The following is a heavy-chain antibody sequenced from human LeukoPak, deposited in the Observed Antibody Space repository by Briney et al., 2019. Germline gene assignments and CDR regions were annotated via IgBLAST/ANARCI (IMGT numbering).Heavy chain of an antibody. CDR1: GYTFTSYT. CDR2: ISAYNGGT. Sequence: GASVKVSCKASGYTFTSYTISWVRQAPGQGLEWMGWISAYNGGTHYAQKFQGRVIMTIDASTSTAYMEVRSLRSDDTAVYYCARDPVDIAATTMDYWGQGTLVTVSS. CDR3: ARDPVDIAATTMDY. V-gene: IGHV1-18*01. D-gene: IGHD5-12*01. J-gene: IGHJ4*02.